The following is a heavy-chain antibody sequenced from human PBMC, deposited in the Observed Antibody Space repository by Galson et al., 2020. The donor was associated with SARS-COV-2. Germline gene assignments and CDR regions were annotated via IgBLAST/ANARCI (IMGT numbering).Heavy chain of an antibody. CDR2: IYPNGRT. D-gene: IGHD2-21*02. V-gene: IGHV4-38-2*01. CDR3: ARQGVNLIVLVTVPGWFFDL. J-gene: IGHJ2*01. Sequence: ETLSLTCAVSGYSVSTTNYWGWVRLAPGKGLEWMESIYPNGRTYYNPSLESRVTISVDTSRNQFSLTLASVTAADTAFYYCARQGVNLIVLVTVPGWFFDLWGRGTLVTVSS. CDR1: GYSVSTTNY.